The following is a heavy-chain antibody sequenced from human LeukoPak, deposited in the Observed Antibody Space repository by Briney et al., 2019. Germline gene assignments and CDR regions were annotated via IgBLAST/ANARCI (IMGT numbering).Heavy chain of an antibody. CDR1: GGSISSSSYY. CDR3: AAATNWGSFDI. CDR2: IYYSGST. Sequence: SETLSLTCTVSGGSISSSSYYWGWIRQPPGKGLEWIGSIYYSGSTYYNPSLKSRVTISVDTSKNQFSLKLSSVTAADTAVYYCAAATNWGSFDIWGQGTMVTVSS. J-gene: IGHJ3*02. V-gene: IGHV4-39*07. D-gene: IGHD7-27*01.